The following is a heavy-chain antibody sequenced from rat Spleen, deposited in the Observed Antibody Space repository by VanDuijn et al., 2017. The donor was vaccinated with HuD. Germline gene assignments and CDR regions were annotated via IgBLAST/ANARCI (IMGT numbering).Heavy chain of an antibody. V-gene: IGHV5-31*01. J-gene: IGHJ3*01. Sequence: EVQLVESGGGLVQPGRSLKLSCVASGFTFNDYWMTWIRQAPGKGLEWIASITNGGGRTYYPDSVKGRFTISRDNAKSTLYLQMDSLRSEDTATYYCTAHGNRVSRFAYWGQGTLVTVSS. CDR2: ITNGGGRT. D-gene: IGHD1-4*01. CDR3: TAHGNRVSRFAY. CDR1: GFTFNDYW.